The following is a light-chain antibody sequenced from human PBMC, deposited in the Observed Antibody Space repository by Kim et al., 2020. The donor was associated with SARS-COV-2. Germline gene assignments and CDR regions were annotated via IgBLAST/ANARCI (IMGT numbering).Light chain of an antibody. V-gene: IGLV2-14*03. Sequence: QSVTISCAGTSSDIGGFNGVSWYQQHPGKAPRLMIYGVNKRPSGISNRFSGSKSGNTASLTISGLQTEDEADYYCTSYTTTSAWVFGGGTKVTVL. CDR1: SSDIGGFNG. CDR2: GVN. J-gene: IGLJ3*02. CDR3: TSYTTTSAWV.